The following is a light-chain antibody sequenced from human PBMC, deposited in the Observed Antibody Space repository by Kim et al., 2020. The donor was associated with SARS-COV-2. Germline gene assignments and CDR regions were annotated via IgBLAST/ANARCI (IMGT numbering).Light chain of an antibody. J-gene: IGLJ3*02. V-gene: IGLV1-44*01. CDR2: SNN. CDR3: AAWDDSLSGRL. CDR1: RSNIGSNT. Sequence: QSVLTQPPSASGTPGERVTISCSGSRSNIGSNTVNWYQQLPGTAPKLLIYSNNQRPSGVPDRFSGSKSGTSASLAISGLQSEDEADYYCAAWDDSLSGRLFGGGTKLTVL.